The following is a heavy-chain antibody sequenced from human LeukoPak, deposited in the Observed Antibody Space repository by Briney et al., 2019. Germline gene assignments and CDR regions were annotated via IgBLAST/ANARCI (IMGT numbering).Heavy chain of an antibody. Sequence: PGRSLRLSCAASGFTFSSYAMHWVRQAPGKGLEWVAVISYDGSNKYYADSVKGRFTISRDNSKNTLYLQMNSLRAEDTAVYYCARGHGDYGSGSHSPFDPWGQGTLVTVSS. CDR1: GFTFSSYA. CDR2: ISYDGSNK. D-gene: IGHD3-10*01. CDR3: ARGHGDYGSGSHSPFDP. V-gene: IGHV3-30-3*01. J-gene: IGHJ5*02.